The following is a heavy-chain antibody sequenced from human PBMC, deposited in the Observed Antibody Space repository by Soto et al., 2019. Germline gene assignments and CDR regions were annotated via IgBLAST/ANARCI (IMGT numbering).Heavy chain of an antibody. Sequence: GGSLRLSCAASGLTFSSYSMHWVRQATCKGLEWVGVISYDGSNKYYADSVKGRFTISRENSKNTLYLQMNSLRAGDTAVYYCANGRYEVRVQHWGQRTLVTVSP. CDR1: GLTFSSYS. V-gene: IGHV3-30-3*01. CDR3: ANGRYEVRVQH. CDR2: ISYDGSNK. J-gene: IGHJ1*01. D-gene: IGHD1-26*01.